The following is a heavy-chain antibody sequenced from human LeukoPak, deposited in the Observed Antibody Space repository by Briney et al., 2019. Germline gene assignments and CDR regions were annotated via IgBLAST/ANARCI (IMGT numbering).Heavy chain of an antibody. D-gene: IGHD2-15*01. CDR1: GFTFSSYG. CDR3: AKGDIVVVVAAT. CDR2: ISYDGSNK. J-gene: IGHJ4*02. V-gene: IGHV3-30*18. Sequence: QSGGSLRLSCAASGFTFSSYGMHWVRQAPGKGLEWVAVISYDGSNKYYADSVKGRFTISRDNSKNTLYLQMNSLRAEDTAVYYCAKGDIVVVVAATWGQGTLVTVSS.